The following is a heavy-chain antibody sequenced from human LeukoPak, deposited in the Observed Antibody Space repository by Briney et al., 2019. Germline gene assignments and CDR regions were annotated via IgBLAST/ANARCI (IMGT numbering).Heavy chain of an antibody. Sequence: ASVKVSCKASGYTFTNYYIHWVRQAPGQGLEWMGIINPTGGSASYAQKFQGRVPMTSDTSTSTLYLELSSLRSEDTAVYYCARGYVGATRISSFDYWGQGTLVTVSS. CDR3: ARGYVGATRISSFDY. V-gene: IGHV1-46*01. D-gene: IGHD1-26*01. CDR1: GYTFTNYY. J-gene: IGHJ4*02. CDR2: INPTGGSA.